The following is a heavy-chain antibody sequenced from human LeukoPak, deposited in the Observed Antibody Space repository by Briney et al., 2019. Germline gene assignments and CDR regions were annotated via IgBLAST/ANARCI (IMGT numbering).Heavy chain of an antibody. Sequence: GGSLRLSCAASGFTFSSYAMSWVRQAPGKGLEWVSAISGSGGSAYYADSVKGRFTISRDNSKNTLYLQMNSLRAEDTAVYYCAKRPNSGSFNWFDPWGQGTLVTVSS. CDR3: AKRPNSGSFNWFDP. D-gene: IGHD1-26*01. V-gene: IGHV3-23*01. J-gene: IGHJ5*02. CDR2: ISGSGGSA. CDR1: GFTFSSYA.